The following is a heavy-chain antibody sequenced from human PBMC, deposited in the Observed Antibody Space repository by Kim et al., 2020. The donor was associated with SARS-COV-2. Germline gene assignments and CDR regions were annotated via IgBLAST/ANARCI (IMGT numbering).Heavy chain of an antibody. D-gene: IGHD6-19*01. Sequence: SETLSLTYTVSGGSISSGGYYWSWTRQHPGKGLEWIGYIYYSGSTYYNPSLKSRVTISVDTSKNHFSLKLSSVTAADTAVYYCASRLRLAYHFDYWGQGTLVTVSS. CDR3: ASRLRLAYHFDY. J-gene: IGHJ4*02. CDR1: GGSISSGGYY. CDR2: IYYSGST. V-gene: IGHV4-31*03.